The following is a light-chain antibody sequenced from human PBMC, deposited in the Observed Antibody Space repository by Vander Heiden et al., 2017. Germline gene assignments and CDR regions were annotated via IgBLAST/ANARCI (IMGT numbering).Light chain of an antibody. Sequence: DFQMTQSPSSLSASIGDRVTITCRASPDTTNFLAWYQPKPGQAPKLLIYGASTLQSGVPSRFSGGGFVTDFTLSISSLQPEDVATYYCQRYYSLPLTFGQGTKVEIK. V-gene: IGKV1-27*01. CDR2: GAS. CDR1: PDTTNF. J-gene: IGKJ1*01. CDR3: QRYYSLPLT.